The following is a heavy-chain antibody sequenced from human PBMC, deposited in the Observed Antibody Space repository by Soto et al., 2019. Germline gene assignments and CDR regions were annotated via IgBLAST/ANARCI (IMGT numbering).Heavy chain of an antibody. CDR3: ARAGAFRGSYYYYDGLDV. CDR1: GYTFTGYY. CDR2: INPDSGDT. V-gene: IGHV1-2*02. Sequence: ASVKVSCKASGYTFTGYYIHWVRQAPGQALEWMGWINPDSGDTEFAQRFQGRVTMTRDTSISTAYMELDRLRPDDTAVYYCARAGAFRGSYYYYDGLDVWGQGTTVTAP. D-gene: IGHD1-1*01. J-gene: IGHJ6*02.